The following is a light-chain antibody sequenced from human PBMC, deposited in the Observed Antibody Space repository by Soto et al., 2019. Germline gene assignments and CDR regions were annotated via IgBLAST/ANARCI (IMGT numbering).Light chain of an antibody. J-gene: IGKJ5*01. CDR3: QQYGSSPRIT. CDR2: GAS. CDR1: QSVSRSY. Sequence: EIVLTQSPGTLSLSPGERAARSCRACQSVSRSYLAWYQQTPGQAPRLLIYGASSRATRIPDRFSGSGSGTDFTLTISRLEPEDFAVYYCQQYGSSPRITFGQGTRLEIK. V-gene: IGKV3-20*01.